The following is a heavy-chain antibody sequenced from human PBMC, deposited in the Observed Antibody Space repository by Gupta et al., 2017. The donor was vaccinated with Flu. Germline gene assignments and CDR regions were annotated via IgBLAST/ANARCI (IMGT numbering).Heavy chain of an antibody. Sequence: SFTNYWIAWGGQRPGKGLEWMGVINPAKHATIYIPYFEGQVTFSADKSISTAYLQWSSVKDSDIAMYYCARLYQQEYFMDVWGKGTTVTVS. J-gene: IGHJ6*03. CDR3: ARLYQQEYFMDV. CDR1: SFTNYW. V-gene: IGHV5-51*01. D-gene: IGHD6-13*01. CDR2: INPAKHAT.